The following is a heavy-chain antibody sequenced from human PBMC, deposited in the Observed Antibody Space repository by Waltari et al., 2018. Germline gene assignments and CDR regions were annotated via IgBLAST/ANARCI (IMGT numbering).Heavy chain of an antibody. J-gene: IGHJ6*02. CDR3: ARGRADSSGYYYDYYYGMDV. Sequence: QVQLQESGPGLVKPSETLSLTCTVSGGSISSYYWSWIRQPAGKGLEWIGRIYTSGSTNYNPSLKSRVTMSVDTSKNQFSLKLSSVTAADTAVYYCARGRADSSGYYYDYYYGMDVWGQGTTVTVSS. D-gene: IGHD3-22*01. CDR1: GGSISSYY. V-gene: IGHV4-4*07. CDR2: IYTSGST.